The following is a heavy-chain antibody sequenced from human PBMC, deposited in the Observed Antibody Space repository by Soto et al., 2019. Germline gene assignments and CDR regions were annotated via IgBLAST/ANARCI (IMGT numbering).Heavy chain of an antibody. CDR1: DGSISSYY. CDR3: ARGTGGWYFDY. V-gene: IGHV4-59*01. CDR2: IHYSGST. Sequence: ASETLSLTCTVSDGSISSYYWSWIRQPPGKGLEWVGYIHYSGSTNYNPSLKSRVTISVDTSKNQFSLNLSSVTAADTAVYFCARGTGGWYFDYWGQGSLVTVSS. J-gene: IGHJ4*02. D-gene: IGHD6-19*01.